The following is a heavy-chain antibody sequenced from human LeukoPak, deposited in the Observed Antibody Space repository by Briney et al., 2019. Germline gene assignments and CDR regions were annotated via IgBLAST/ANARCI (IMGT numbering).Heavy chain of an antibody. CDR2: ISSSGSTM. V-gene: IGHV3-11*01. CDR1: GFTFSDYY. J-gene: IGHJ4*02. CDR3: ARVEGYCSSTSCLGGYFDY. D-gene: IGHD2-2*01. Sequence: GGSLRLSCAASGFTFSDYYMSWIRQAPGKGLEWVSYISSSGSTMYYADSVKGRFTISRDNAKNSLYLQMNSLRAEDTAVYYCARVEGYCSSTSCLGGYFDYWGQGTLVTVSS.